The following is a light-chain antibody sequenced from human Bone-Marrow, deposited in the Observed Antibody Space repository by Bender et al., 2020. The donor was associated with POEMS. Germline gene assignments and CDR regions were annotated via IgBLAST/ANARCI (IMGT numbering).Light chain of an antibody. Sequence: QSALTQPASVSGSPGQSITISCTGASRDIGTYNLVSWYQQHPGKVPKLIIYEVNKRPSGVSYRFSGSKSGNTASLTISGLQPEDEADYYCCSYTSSSTLWVFGGGTKLTVL. CDR1: SRDIGTYNL. CDR3: CSYTSSSTLWV. V-gene: IGLV2-14*02. J-gene: IGLJ3*02. CDR2: EVN.